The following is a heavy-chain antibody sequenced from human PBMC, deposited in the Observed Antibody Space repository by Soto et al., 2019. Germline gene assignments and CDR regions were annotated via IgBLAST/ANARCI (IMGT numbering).Heavy chain of an antibody. V-gene: IGHV4-61*01. CDR1: GGSVSSGSYY. Sequence: PLEPLPLRSTVSGGSVSSGSYYWSWIRQPPGKGLEWIGYIYYSGSTNYNPSLKSRVTISVDTSKNQFSLKLSSVTAADTAVYYCARESRWLQLDYWGQGTLVTVSS. D-gene: IGHD5-12*01. CDR3: ARESRWLQLDY. J-gene: IGHJ4*02. CDR2: IYYSGST.